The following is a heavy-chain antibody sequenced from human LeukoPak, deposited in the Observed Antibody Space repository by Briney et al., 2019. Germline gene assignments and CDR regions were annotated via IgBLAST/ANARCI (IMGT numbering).Heavy chain of an antibody. CDR1: GGSFSGYY. V-gene: IGHV4-34*01. CDR3: ARAGDSSGYSDY. J-gene: IGHJ4*02. D-gene: IGHD3-22*01. CDR2: INHSGRT. Sequence: SQTLSLTCAVYGGSFSGYYWSWIRQPPGKGLEWIGEINHSGRTNYNPSLKSRVTISVDTSKNQFSLKLSSVTAADTAVYYCARAGDSSGYSDYWGQGTLVTVSS.